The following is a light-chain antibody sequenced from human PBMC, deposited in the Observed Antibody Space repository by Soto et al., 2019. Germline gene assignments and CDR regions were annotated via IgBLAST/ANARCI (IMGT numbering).Light chain of an antibody. Sequence: EIVLTQSPGTLSLSPGERATLSCRASQSVSSNYLVWYQQKPGQPPRLLIYGASSRATGIPDRFSGSGSGTDFTLTISRLEPEDFALYYCQQFGSSPPWKFGQGTKVEIK. CDR1: QSVSSNY. CDR2: GAS. CDR3: QQFGSSPPWK. V-gene: IGKV3-20*01. J-gene: IGKJ1*01.